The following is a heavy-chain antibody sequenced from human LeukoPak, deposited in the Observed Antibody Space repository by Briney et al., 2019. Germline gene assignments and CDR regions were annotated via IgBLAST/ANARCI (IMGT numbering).Heavy chain of an antibody. Sequence: SETLSLTCAVYGGSFSESYWSWIRQPPGEGLEWVGEISHSGDTNYNPSLKSRVTISVDTSKNQFSLNQNSVTAADTAVYYCARGSNSVANWGQGTLVTVSS. V-gene: IGHV4-34*01. CDR1: GGSFSESY. CDR2: ISHSGDT. J-gene: IGHJ4*02. D-gene: IGHD4-23*01. CDR3: ARGSNSVAN.